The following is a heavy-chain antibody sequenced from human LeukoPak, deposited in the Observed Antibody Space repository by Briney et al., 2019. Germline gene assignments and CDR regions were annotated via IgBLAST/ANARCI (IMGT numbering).Heavy chain of an antibody. V-gene: IGHV4-30-4*08. CDR1: GGSISSGDYY. J-gene: IGHJ5*02. Sequence: SQTLSLTCTVSGGSISSGDYYWSWIRQPPGKGLEWIGYIYYSGSTYYNPSLKSRVTISVDTSKNQFSLKLSSVTAADTAVYYCARGRYHYDSSGYYEAPFDPWGQGTLVTVSS. CDR2: IYYSGST. CDR3: ARGRYHYDSSGYYEAPFDP. D-gene: IGHD3-22*01.